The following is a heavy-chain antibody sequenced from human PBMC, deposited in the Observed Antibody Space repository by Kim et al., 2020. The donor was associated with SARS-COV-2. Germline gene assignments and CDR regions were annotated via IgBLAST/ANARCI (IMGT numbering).Heavy chain of an antibody. CDR2: IYYTGTT. CDR1: GDSVTNNYYY. CDR3: ARLRPSGHYFDY. Sequence: SETLSLTCTVSGDSVTNNYYYWSWLRQHPGKGLEWIGEIYYTGTTYYNPSLTSRVTVSLDTSQNKFSLKVTSVTAADTAIYFCARLRPSGHYFDYWGQGTPVTVSS. J-gene: IGHJ4*02. D-gene: IGHD6-6*01. V-gene: IGHV4-31*03.